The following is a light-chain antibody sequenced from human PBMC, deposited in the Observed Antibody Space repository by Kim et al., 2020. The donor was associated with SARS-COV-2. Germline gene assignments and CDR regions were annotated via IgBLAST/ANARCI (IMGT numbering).Light chain of an antibody. CDR3: QAWDSATSSYV. V-gene: IGLV3-1*01. CDR2: QND. CDR1: ELGERY. J-gene: IGLJ1*01. Sequence: PGPTATIPCSGTELGERYPSWYQQRPGQSPTQIIYQNDKRPSRIPERFSGSNSGNTATLTISGAQSMDEADYYCQAWDSATSSYVFGTGTKVTVL.